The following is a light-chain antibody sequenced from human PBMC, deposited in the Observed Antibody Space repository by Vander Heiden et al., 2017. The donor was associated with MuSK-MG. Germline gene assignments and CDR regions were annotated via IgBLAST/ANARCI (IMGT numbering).Light chain of an antibody. CDR3: QVWDSSSDHVI. CDR1: NIGTKS. J-gene: IGLJ2*01. V-gene: IGLV3-21*03. CDR2: YDS. Sequence: SYVLTQPPSVSPAPGKTAIITWAGDNIGTKSVHWYQQRPGQAPVLVVSYDSDRPSGIPERFSGSNSGNTATLTISRVEAGDEADYYCQVWDSSSDHVIFGGGTKVTVL.